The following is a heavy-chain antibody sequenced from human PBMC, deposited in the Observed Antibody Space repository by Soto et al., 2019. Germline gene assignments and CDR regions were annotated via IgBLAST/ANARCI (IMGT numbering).Heavy chain of an antibody. J-gene: IGHJ4*02. D-gene: IGHD1-26*01. CDR1: GGSLSGFY. V-gene: IGHV4-34*01. CDR2: VDHSGTT. Sequence: QVQLQQWGAGPLKPSETLSLTCAVYGGSLSGFYWSWIRQPPGKGLEWIGDVDHSGTTNDNPSLKSRVIMSVDMSKNQFSLKLSSVTAADTSVYYCARGRRGSYNDWGQGTLVTVS. CDR3: ARGRRGSYND.